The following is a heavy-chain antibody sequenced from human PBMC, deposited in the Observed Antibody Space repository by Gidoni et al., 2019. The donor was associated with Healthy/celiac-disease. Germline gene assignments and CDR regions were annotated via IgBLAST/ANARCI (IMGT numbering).Heavy chain of an antibody. CDR1: VGSFSGDY. CDR2: SNHSGST. Sequence: QVQLQQRGAGLVKPSETLSLTCAVSVGSFSGDYWIWIRQPPGKGLEWIGDSNHSGSTNYNPSLKSRVTISVDTSKIQFSLKLSSVTAADTAVYYCARGGADVVVPAARTIDYWGQGTLVTVSS. J-gene: IGHJ4*02. CDR3: ARGGADVVVPAARTIDY. D-gene: IGHD2-2*01. V-gene: IGHV4-34*01.